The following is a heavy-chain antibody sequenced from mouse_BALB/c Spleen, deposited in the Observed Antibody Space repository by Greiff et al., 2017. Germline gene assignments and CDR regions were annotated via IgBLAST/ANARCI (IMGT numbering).Heavy chain of an antibody. Sequence: QVQLQQSGAELVRPGYSVKISCKASGYAFSSYWMNWVKQRPGQGLEWMGQIYPGGGATHYNGKFKGKATLAADKSSSTAYMQLSSLTSEDSAVYFCARGGTTMITTRFAYWGQGTLVTVSA. V-gene: IGHV1-80*01. J-gene: IGHJ3*01. D-gene: IGHD2-4*01. CDR3: ARGGTTMITTRFAY. CDR2: IYPGGGAT. CDR1: GYAFSSYW.